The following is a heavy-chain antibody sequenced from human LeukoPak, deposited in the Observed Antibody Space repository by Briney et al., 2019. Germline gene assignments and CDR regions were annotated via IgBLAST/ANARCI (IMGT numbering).Heavy chain of an antibody. V-gene: IGHV4-39*02. CDR1: GGSISSNYY. J-gene: IGHJ4*02. Sequence: SETLSLTCTVSGGSISSNYYWGWIRQPPGKGLEGVVSFFYSGGTYYNPSLKSRCTISVYTSKTQLSLRLSSVTAADTAVYYCARARGRYIDFLAYWGQGTLITVSS. CDR3: ARARGRYIDFLAY. CDR2: FFYSGGT. D-gene: IGHD3-9*01.